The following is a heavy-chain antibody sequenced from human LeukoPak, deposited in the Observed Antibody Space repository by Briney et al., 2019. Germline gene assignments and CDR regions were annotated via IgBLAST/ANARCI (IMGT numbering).Heavy chain of an antibody. CDR2: INHSGST. CDR3: ASILLDGVYVS. D-gene: IGHD5/OR15-5a*01. Sequence: PSETLSLTCAVYGGSFSGYYLSWIRQPPGKGLEWIGEINHSGSTNYNPSLKSRVTISVDTSKNQFSLKLSSVTAADTAVYYCASILLDGVYVSWGQGTLVTVSS. J-gene: IGHJ4*02. CDR1: GGSFSGYY. V-gene: IGHV4-34*01.